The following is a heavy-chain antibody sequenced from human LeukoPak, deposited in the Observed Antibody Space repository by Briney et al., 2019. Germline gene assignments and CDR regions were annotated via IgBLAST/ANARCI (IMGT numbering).Heavy chain of an antibody. CDR3: ARVGGAVRIDY. CDR2: ISSSSSYI. J-gene: IGHJ4*02. D-gene: IGHD3-16*01. V-gene: IGHV3-21*01. CDR1: GFTFSSYS. Sequence: GGAVRLSCAASGFTFSSYSMNWVRQAPGKGLEWVSSISSSSSYIYYADSVKGRFTISRDKAKNSLYMQMNSLRAEDTAVYYCARVGGAVRIDYWGQGTLVTVSS.